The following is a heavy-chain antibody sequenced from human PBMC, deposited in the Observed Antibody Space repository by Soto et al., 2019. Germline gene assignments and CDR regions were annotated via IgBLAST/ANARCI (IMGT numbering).Heavy chain of an antibody. Sequence: EVQLVESGGGLGQPGGSLRLSCAASRFTFSTYWMHWVRQAPGKGLVWVSRINSDGTGTSYADSVKGRITISRDNAKNTLYLQMNSLRSEDTAVYYCAGDSSGYSYDAFDIWGQGTMVTVSS. J-gene: IGHJ3*02. D-gene: IGHD3-22*01. CDR3: AGDSSGYSYDAFDI. CDR1: RFTFSTYW. CDR2: INSDGTGT. V-gene: IGHV3-74*01.